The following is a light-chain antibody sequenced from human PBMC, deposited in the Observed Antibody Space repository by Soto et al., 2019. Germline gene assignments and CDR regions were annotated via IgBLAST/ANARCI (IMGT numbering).Light chain of an antibody. CDR2: DAS. V-gene: IGKV3D-15*01. Sequence: MSQSADTVSVYPGESATLSCRASQSVSSRLAWYQQKPGQAPRLLIYDASSRATGIPARFSGSGSGTDFTLTISSLQPDDFATYYCQHYNSYSEAFGQGTKVDIK. J-gene: IGKJ1*01. CDR3: QHYNSYSEA. CDR1: QSVSSR.